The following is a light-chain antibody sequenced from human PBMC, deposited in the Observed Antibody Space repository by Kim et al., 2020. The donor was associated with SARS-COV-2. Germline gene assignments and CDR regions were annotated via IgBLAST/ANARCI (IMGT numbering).Light chain of an antibody. Sequence: SVGDRVTITCRASQSISSYLHWYQQKPGKAPKLLIYAASSLQSGVPSRFSGSGSGTDFTLTISSLQPEDFATYYCQQSYSTPPFTFGPGTKVDIK. CDR2: AAS. V-gene: IGKV1-39*01. CDR3: QQSYSTPPFT. CDR1: QSISSY. J-gene: IGKJ3*01.